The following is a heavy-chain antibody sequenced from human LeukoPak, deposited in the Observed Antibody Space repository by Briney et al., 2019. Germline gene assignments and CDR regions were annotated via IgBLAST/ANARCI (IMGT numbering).Heavy chain of an antibody. D-gene: IGHD3-22*01. CDR3: ARAPMIVVIFPPRLDF. CDR1: GYTFTGYY. J-gene: IGHJ4*02. Sequence: ASVKVSCKTSGYTFTGYYMHWVRQAPGQGLEWMGWINPNTGGTNYAQKFQGRVTMTSDTSISTAYMELSSLKSDDTALYYCARAPMIVVIFPPRLDFWGQGTLVTVSS. CDR2: INPNTGGT. V-gene: IGHV1-2*02.